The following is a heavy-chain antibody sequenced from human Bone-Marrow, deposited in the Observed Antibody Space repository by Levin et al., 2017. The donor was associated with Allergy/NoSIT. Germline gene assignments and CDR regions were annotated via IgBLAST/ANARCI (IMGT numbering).Heavy chain of an antibody. J-gene: IGHJ4*02. CDR2: VHYTGST. Sequence: KASETLSLTCTVSGGSINPYYWTWIRQSPGRGLEWIGYVHYTGSTNYNPSLKSRVTMAVDTSKNQFSLRLKSVTAADTAVYYCARVFTHYDTLTGYSEGPLEYWGQGALVTVSS. CDR1: GGSINPYY. CDR3: ARVFTHYDTLTGYSEGPLEY. V-gene: IGHV4-59*01. D-gene: IGHD3-9*01.